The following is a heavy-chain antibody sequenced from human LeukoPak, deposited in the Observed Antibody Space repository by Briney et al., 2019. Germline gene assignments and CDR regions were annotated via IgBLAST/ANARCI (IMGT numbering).Heavy chain of an antibody. D-gene: IGHD3-10*01. CDR2: ISYDGSDK. Sequence: PGGSLRLSCAASGFTFSYYAMHWVRQAPGKGLEWVAVISYDGSDKYYADSVKGRFTISRDNSKNTLYLQMNSLKAEDTAVYYCAKDSFFGKRFGDLEIDYWGQGTLVTVSS. CDR1: GFTFSYYA. V-gene: IGHV3-30*04. CDR3: AKDSFFGKRFGDLEIDY. J-gene: IGHJ4*02.